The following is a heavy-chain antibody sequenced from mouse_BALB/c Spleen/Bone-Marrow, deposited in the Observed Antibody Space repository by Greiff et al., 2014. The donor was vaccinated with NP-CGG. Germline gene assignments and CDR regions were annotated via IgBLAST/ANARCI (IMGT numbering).Heavy chain of an antibody. CDR2: IDPANGST. V-gene: IGHV14-3*02. D-gene: IGHD4-1*01. CDR3: ARWEYYAMDY. J-gene: IGHJ4*01. Sequence: EVQVVESGAELVKPGASVKLSCTASGFNIKDTYMHWVKQRPEQGLEWIGRIDPANGSTKYDPKFQGKATITADTSSNTAYLQLSSLTSEDTAVYYCARWEYYAMDYWGQGTSVTVSS. CDR1: GFNIKDTY.